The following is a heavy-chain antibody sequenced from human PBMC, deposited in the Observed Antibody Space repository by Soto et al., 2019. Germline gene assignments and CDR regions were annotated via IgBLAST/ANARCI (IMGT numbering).Heavy chain of an antibody. CDR3: ARGGLLWFGNYYYGMDV. Sequence: PSETLSLTCAVYGGSFSGYYWSWIRQPPGKGLEWIGEINHSGSTNYNPSLKSRVTISVDTSKNQFSLKLSSVTAADTAVYCCARGGLLWFGNYYYGMDVWGQGTTVTVSS. CDR1: GGSFSGYY. D-gene: IGHD3-10*01. CDR2: INHSGST. V-gene: IGHV4-34*01. J-gene: IGHJ6*02.